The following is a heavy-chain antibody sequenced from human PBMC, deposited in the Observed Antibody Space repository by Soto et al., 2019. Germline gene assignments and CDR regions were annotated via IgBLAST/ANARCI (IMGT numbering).Heavy chain of an antibody. Sequence: GGSLRLSCAASGFTFSSYWMHWVRQAPGKGLVWVSRINSDGSSTSYADSVKGRFTISRDNAKNTLYLQMNSLRAEDTAVYYCATASTWGDSSGYYSNWLDPWGQGTLVTVSS. D-gene: IGHD3-22*01. CDR3: ATASTWGDSSGYYSNWLDP. V-gene: IGHV3-74*01. J-gene: IGHJ5*02. CDR1: GFTFSSYW. CDR2: INSDGSST.